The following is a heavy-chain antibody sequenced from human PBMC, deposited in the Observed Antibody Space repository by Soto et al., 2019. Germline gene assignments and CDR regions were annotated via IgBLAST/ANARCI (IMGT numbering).Heavy chain of an antibody. D-gene: IGHD6-13*01. CDR3: ARAAAGKGGGFDI. Sequence: SETLPLTCSVSGGSISSYYWSGIRQPPGKGLEWIGYLYYSGSTNYNPSLKSRVTISVDTSKNQFSLKLSSVTAADTAVYYCARAAAGKGGGFDIWGQGTMVTVSS. CDR2: LYYSGST. V-gene: IGHV4-59*01. J-gene: IGHJ3*02. CDR1: GGSISSYY.